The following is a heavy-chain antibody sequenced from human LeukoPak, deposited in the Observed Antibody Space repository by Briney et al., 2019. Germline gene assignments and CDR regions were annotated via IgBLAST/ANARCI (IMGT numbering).Heavy chain of an antibody. CDR3: AREVVVTAIEWYYYGMDV. J-gene: IGHJ6*02. CDR1: GGTFSSYA. D-gene: IGHD2-21*02. V-gene: IGHV1-69*04. CDR2: IIPILGIA. Sequence: SVKVSCKASGGTFSSYAISWVRQAPGQGLEWMGRIIPILGIANYAQKFQGRVTNTADKSTSTAYMELSSLRSEDTAVYYCAREVVVTAIEWYYYGMDVWGQGTTVTVSS.